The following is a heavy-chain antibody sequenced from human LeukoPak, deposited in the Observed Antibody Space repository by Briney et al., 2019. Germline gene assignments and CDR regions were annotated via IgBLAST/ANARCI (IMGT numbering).Heavy chain of an antibody. V-gene: IGHV4-39*01. CDR2: IYYSGNS. CDR1: GGSISSSSYY. CDR3: ARNPWEQDY. D-gene: IGHD1-26*01. J-gene: IGHJ4*02. Sequence: SETLSLTCTVSGGSISSSSYYWGWIRQPPGKGLEWIGSIYYSGNSYYNPSLKSRVTISVDTPKNQVSLKVSSVTAADTAVYYCARNPWEQDYWGQGTLVTVSS.